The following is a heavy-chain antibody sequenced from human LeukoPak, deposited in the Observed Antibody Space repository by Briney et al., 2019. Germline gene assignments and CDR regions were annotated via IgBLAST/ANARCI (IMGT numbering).Heavy chain of an antibody. CDR2: IYYSGST. CDR3: ARCCSSTSCYSI. Sequence: SETLSLTCTVSGGSISSSSYSWGWIRQPPGKGLEWIGSIYYSGSTYYNPSLKSRVTISVDTSKNQFSLKLSSVTAADTAVYYCARCCSSTSCYSIWGQGTMVTVSS. J-gene: IGHJ3*02. CDR1: GGSISSSSYS. V-gene: IGHV4-39*01. D-gene: IGHD2-2*01.